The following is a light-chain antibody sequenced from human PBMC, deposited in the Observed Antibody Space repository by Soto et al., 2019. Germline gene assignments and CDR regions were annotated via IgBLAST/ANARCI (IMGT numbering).Light chain of an antibody. V-gene: IGKV1-39*01. CDR3: KKSNSAPPWT. CDR2: TAT. Sequence: DIQMTQSPSSLSASVGDRVTITCRASQSISSFLNWYQQKPGKAPNLLIYTATSLPSGVPSRFSGSGSGTYFPLTISSLQPKVFATYNCKKSNSAPPWTFGQGTKGKIK. CDR1: QSISSF. J-gene: IGKJ1*01.